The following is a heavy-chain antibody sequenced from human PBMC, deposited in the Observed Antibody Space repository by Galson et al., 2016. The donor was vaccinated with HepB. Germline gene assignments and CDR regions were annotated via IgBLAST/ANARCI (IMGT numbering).Heavy chain of an antibody. Sequence: SLRLSCAASGFTFRSYAMSWVRQAPGKGLEWAFSISGSGGSSYSPDSVKGRFTMSRDNSKNTLYLQMNSLRVEDTAVYYCAKTYFFDSSGPYPGYGAFDIWGQGTLVAVSS. D-gene: IGHD3-22*01. CDR1: GFTFRSYA. CDR3: AKTYFFDSSGPYPGYGAFDI. CDR2: ISGSGGSS. V-gene: IGHV3-23*01. J-gene: IGHJ3*02.